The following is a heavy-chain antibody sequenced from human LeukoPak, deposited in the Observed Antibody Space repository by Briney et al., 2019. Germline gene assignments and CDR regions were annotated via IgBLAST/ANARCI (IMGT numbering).Heavy chain of an antibody. J-gene: IGHJ4*02. V-gene: IGHV3-21*01. D-gene: IGHD2-2*01. CDR3: ARDLSSSTSYDSY. CDR1: GFTFSSHS. Sequence: KPGGSLRLSCAASGFTFSSHSMNWVRQAPGKGLEWVSSISPSGNYIYYADSVEGRFTISRDNAKNSLYLQMNSLRAEDTAVYYCARDLSSSTSYDSYWGQGTLVTVSS. CDR2: ISPSGNYI.